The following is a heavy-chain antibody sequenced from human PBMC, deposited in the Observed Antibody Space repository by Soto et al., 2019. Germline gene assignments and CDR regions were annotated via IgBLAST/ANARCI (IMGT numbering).Heavy chain of an antibody. CDR1: GFSFSRYS. V-gene: IGHV3-48*02. J-gene: IGHJ4*02. CDR3: VGAGHSSH. Sequence: EVQLVESGGGLIQPGGSLRLSCAASGFSFSRYSMNWVRQAPGKGLEWVSHIGKSSNTMYYADSVKGRFTISRDNAKNSLYRQMASLRDDDTAVYYCVGAGHSSHWGQGTLVTVSS. D-gene: IGHD6-19*01. CDR2: IGKSSNTM.